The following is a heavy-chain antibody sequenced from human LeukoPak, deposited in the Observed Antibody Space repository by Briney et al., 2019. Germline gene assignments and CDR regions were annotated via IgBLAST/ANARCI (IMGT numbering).Heavy chain of an antibody. CDR1: GFTFSRYS. J-gene: IGHJ4*02. CDR2: ISGSGGST. CDR3: AKKRGYSYGYADY. D-gene: IGHD5-18*01. Sequence: GGSLRLSCAASGFTFSRYSMNWVRQAPGKGLEWVSAISGSGGSTYYADSVKGRFTISRDNSKNTLYLQMNSLRAEDTAVYYCAKKRGYSYGYADYWGQGTLVTVSS. V-gene: IGHV3-23*01.